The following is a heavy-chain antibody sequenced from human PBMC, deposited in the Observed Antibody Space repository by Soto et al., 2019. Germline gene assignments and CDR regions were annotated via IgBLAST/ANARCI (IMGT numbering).Heavy chain of an antibody. D-gene: IGHD4-17*01. CDR2: IYYSGST. Sequence: SETLSLTCTVSGGSISSYYWRWIRQPPGKGLEWIGYIYYSGSTNYNPSLKSRVTISVDTSKNQFSLKLSSVTAADTAVYYCARDGTVTPPGDYYYGMDVWGQGTTVTVSS. CDR3: ARDGTVTPPGDYYYGMDV. V-gene: IGHV4-59*01. J-gene: IGHJ6*02. CDR1: GGSISSYY.